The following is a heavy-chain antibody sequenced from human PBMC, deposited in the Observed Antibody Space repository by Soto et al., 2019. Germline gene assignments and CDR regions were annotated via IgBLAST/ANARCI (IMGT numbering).Heavy chain of an antibody. J-gene: IGHJ3*02. V-gene: IGHV4-59*01. Sequence: SETLSLTCTVSGGSISSYYWSWIRQPPGKGLEWIGYIYYSGSTNYNPSLKSRVTKSVDTSKNQFSLKLSSVTAADTAVYYCARDSPSYYDFWSGLHAFDIWGQGTMVTVSS. D-gene: IGHD3-3*01. CDR2: IYYSGST. CDR1: GGSISSYY. CDR3: ARDSPSYYDFWSGLHAFDI.